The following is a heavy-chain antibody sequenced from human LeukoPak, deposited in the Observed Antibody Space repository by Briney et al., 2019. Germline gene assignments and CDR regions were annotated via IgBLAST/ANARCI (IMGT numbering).Heavy chain of an antibody. V-gene: IGHV5-51*01. CDR2: IYPGDSDT. Sequence: GESLKISCQGSGYSFTKNWIGWVRQMPGKGLEWMGIIYPGDSDTRYRPSFQGQVTISVDKSINTAYLQWSALEASDTAIYYCARQIRYNWNDPFDYWGQGILVTVSS. CDR3: ARQIRYNWNDPFDY. D-gene: IGHD1-20*01. J-gene: IGHJ4*02. CDR1: GYSFTKNW.